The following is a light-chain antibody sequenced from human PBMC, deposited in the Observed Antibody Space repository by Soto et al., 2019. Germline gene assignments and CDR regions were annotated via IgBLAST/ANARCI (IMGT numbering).Light chain of an antibody. CDR1: QNIDSY. V-gene: IGKV1-39*01. CDR2: DAS. CDR3: QQTYSTPWT. Sequence: DIQMTQSPSSLSASVGDRVTITCRASQNIDSYLNWYQQRPGKAPKLLIHDASSLQSGVPSRFSGSGSGTDFALTINSLQPADFATIYCQQTYSTPWTFGQGTKVEIK. J-gene: IGKJ1*01.